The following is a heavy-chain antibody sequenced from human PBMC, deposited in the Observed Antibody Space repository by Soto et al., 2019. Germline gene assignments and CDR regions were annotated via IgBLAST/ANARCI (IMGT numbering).Heavy chain of an antibody. V-gene: IGHV1-69*01. J-gene: IGHJ6*02. Sequence: QVQLLQSGAEVKKPGSSVKVSCKASGCTFSSYAISWVRQAPGQGLEWMGGIIPIFGTANYAQKFQGRVTITADESKSTAYFELSSLRSEDTAVYYCAREGDRAAYGKGDYYYGMDVWGQGTTVTVSS. CDR1: GCTFSSYA. CDR2: IIPIFGTA. D-gene: IGHD2-21*01. CDR3: AREGDRAAYGKGDYYYGMDV.